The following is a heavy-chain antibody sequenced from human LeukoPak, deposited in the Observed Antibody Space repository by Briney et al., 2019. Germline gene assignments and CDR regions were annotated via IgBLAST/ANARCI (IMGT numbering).Heavy chain of an antibody. D-gene: IGHD6-13*01. CDR2: IYSGGST. CDR1: GFTVSSNY. CDR3: ARGKAAAGTLAEY. Sequence: GGSLRLSCAASGFTVSSNYMSWVRQAPGKGLEWVSVIYSGGSTYYADSVKGRFTISRDNSKNTLYLQMNSLRAEDTAVYYCARGKAAAGTLAEYWGQGTLVTVSS. J-gene: IGHJ4*02. V-gene: IGHV3-66*02.